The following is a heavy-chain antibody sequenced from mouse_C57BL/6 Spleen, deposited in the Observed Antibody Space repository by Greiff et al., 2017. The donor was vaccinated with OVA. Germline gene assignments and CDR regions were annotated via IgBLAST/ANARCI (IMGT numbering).Heavy chain of an antibody. V-gene: IGHV1-82*01. CDR2: IYPGDGDT. Sequence: QVQLKQSGPELVKPGASVKISCKASGYAFSSSWMNWVKQRPGQGLEWIGRIYPGDGDTNYNGKFKGKATLTADKSSSTAYMQLSSLTSEDSAVYYGARGGRWVDYAMDYWGQGTSVTVSS. CDR3: ARGGRWVDYAMDY. D-gene: IGHD1-1*01. J-gene: IGHJ4*01. CDR1: GYAFSSSW.